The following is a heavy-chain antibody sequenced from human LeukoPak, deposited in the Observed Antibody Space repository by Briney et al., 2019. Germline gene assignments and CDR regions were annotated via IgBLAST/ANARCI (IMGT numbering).Heavy chain of an antibody. V-gene: IGHV4-30-2*01. CDR3: ARAPPYYYGSGSYYNVGWFDP. CDR2: IYHSGST. D-gene: IGHD3-10*01. J-gene: IGHJ5*02. Sequence: SQTPSLTCAVSGGSISSGGYSWSWIRQPPGKGLEWIGYIYHSGSTYYNPSLKSRVTISVDRSKNQFSLKLSSVTAADTAVYYCARAPPYYYGSGSYYNVGWFDPWGQGTLVTVSS. CDR1: GGSISSGGYS.